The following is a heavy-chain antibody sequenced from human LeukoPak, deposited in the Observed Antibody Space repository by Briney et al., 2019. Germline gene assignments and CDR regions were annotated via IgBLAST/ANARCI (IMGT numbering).Heavy chain of an antibody. CDR2: MKQDGSQI. J-gene: IGHJ6*03. CDR3: AKTYYSSRAHYYYYYYMDV. V-gene: IGHV3-7*03. CDR1: GFRFNTYW. D-gene: IGHD3-10*01. Sequence: GGSLRLSCAASGFRFNTYWMSWVRQSPGKGLEWVANMKQDGSQIYYVDSVKGRFTISRDNSKNTRYLQMNSLRAEDTAVYYRAKTYYSSRAHYYYYYYMDVWGKGTTVTISS.